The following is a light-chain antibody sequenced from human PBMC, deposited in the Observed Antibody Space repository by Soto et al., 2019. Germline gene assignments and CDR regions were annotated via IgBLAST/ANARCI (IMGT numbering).Light chain of an antibody. CDR2: DNH. J-gene: IGLJ2*01. V-gene: IGLV1-51*01. CDR1: TSNIGTYY. Sequence: QSVSTQPPSVSAASGQKVSISCSGSTSNIGTYYVSWYQHVPGTAPTLLIYDNHKRPSGISDRFSGSKSGTSATLDITGLKAGDEADYYCGTWDNGLTSVTFGGGTKLTVL. CDR3: GTWDNGLTSVT.